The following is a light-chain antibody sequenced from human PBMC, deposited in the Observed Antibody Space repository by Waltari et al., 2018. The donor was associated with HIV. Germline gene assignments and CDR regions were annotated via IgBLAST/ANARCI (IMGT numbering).Light chain of an antibody. V-gene: IGKV1-39*01. Sequence: DIQLTQSPSSLSASWGDNVVITCRASQSISTYVNWYQQKPGRAPNLLIYAASTLQSGVPSRFSGGASGTDFTLTISGLQVEDFATYYCQQSFSRVTFGPGTKVYV. J-gene: IGKJ3*01. CDR3: QQSFSRVT. CDR2: AAS. CDR1: QSISTY.